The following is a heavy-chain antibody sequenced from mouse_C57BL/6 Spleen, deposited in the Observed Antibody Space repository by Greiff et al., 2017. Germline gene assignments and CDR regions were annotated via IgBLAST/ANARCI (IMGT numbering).Heavy chain of an antibody. V-gene: IGHV5-4*01. Sequence: EVMLVESGGGLVKPGGSLKLSCAASGFTFSSYAMSWVRQTPEKRLAWVATISDGGSYTYYPDNVKGRFTISRDNAKNNLYLQMSHLKSEDTAMYYCARDTHYYGSSPFAYWGQGTLVTVSA. CDR2: ISDGGSYT. D-gene: IGHD1-1*01. J-gene: IGHJ3*01. CDR3: ARDTHYYGSSPFAY. CDR1: GFTFSSYA.